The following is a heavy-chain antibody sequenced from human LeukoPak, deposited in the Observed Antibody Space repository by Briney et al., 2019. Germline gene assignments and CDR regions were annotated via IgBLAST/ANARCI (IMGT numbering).Heavy chain of an antibody. CDR3: AKDLGSGSVGNYFDY. D-gene: IGHD1-26*01. CDR1: GFTFRNYT. CDR2: ISGSGGST. J-gene: IGHJ4*02. Sequence: PGGSLRLSCAASGFTFRNYTMNWVRQAPGKGLEWVSAISGSGGSTYYADSVKGRFTISRDNSKNTLYLQMNSLRAEDTAVYYCAKDLGSGSVGNYFDYWGQGTLVTVSS. V-gene: IGHV3-23*01.